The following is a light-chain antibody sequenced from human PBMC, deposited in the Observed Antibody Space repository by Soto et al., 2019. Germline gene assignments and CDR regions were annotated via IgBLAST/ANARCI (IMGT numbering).Light chain of an antibody. V-gene: IGKV1-5*01. CDR3: QDYNTYSGT. CDR1: QSVSYW. Sequence: DIQMTQSPSTLSTSLGASVTITCRASQSVSYWLAWYQQKPGKAPNLLIYDGSTLASGVPHRFSGGGFGTELNLTISRLQPDDFATYYCQDYNTYSGTFGQGTKVDIK. J-gene: IGKJ1*01. CDR2: DGS.